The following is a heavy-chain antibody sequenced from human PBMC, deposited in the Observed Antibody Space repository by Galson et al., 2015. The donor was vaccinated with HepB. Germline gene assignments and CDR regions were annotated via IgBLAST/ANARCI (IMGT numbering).Heavy chain of an antibody. D-gene: IGHD3-10*01. CDR2: TIPIFGTA. J-gene: IGHJ4*02. CDR1: GGTFSSYA. CDR3: ARESYGSGSYPRYFDY. Sequence: SVKVSCKASGGTFSSYAISWVRQAPGQGLEWMGGTIPIFGTANYAQKFQGRVTITADESTSTAYMELSSLRSEDTAVYYCARESYGSGSYPRYFDYWGQGTLVTVSS. V-gene: IGHV1-69*13.